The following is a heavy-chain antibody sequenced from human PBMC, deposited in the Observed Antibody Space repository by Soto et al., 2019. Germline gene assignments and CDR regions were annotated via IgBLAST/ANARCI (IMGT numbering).Heavy chain of an antibody. CDR1: GGSISSSSYY. CDR3: ARRGIQLWLREYYYGMEV. Sequence: SETLSLTCTVSGGSISSSSYYWGWIRQPPGKGLEWIGSIYYSGSTYYNPSLKSRVTISVDTSKNQFSLKLSSVTAADTAVYYCARRGIQLWLREYYYGMEVWGKGTTVTVSS. CDR2: IYYSGST. D-gene: IGHD5-18*01. J-gene: IGHJ6*04. V-gene: IGHV4-39*01.